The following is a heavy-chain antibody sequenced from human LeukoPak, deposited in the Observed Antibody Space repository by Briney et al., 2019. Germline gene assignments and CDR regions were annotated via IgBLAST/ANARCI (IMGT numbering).Heavy chain of an antibody. CDR3: TTDGGYYDSSGYFVYYFDY. Sequence: LRLSCAASGFTFSNAWMSWVRQAPGNGLEWVGRIKRKTDGGTTDYAAPVKGRFTISRDDSKNTLYLQVNNLKTEDTAVYYCTTDGGYYDSSGYFVYYFDYWGQGTLVTVSS. V-gene: IGHV3-15*01. CDR1: GFTFSNAW. CDR2: IKRKTDGGTT. D-gene: IGHD3-22*01. J-gene: IGHJ4*02.